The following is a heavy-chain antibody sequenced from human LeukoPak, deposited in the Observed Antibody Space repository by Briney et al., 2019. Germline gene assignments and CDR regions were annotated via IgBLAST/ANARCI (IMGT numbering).Heavy chain of an antibody. CDR1: GFTFSSYR. CDR3: ARVVTMTYLDAFDI. CDR2: ISSSSSTI. J-gene: IGHJ3*02. Sequence: PGGSLRLSCAASGFTFSSYRMNWVRQAPGKGLEWVSYISSSSSTIYYADSVKGRFTISRDNAKNSLHLQMNSLRDEDTAVYYCARVVTMTYLDAFDIWGQGTMVTVSS. V-gene: IGHV3-48*02. D-gene: IGHD3-22*01.